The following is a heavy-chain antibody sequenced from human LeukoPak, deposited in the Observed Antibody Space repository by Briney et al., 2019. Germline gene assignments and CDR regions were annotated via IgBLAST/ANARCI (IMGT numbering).Heavy chain of an antibody. CDR3: AKTVTTGYYYMDV. J-gene: IGHJ6*03. CDR2: ISYDGSNK. Sequence: PGGSLRLSCAASGFTFSSYAMHWVRQAPGKGLEWVAVISYDGSNKYYADSVKGRFTISRDNSKNTLYLQMNSLRAEDTAVYYCAKTVTTGYYYMDVWGKGTTVTVSS. V-gene: IGHV3-30*18. D-gene: IGHD4-17*01. CDR1: GFTFSSYA.